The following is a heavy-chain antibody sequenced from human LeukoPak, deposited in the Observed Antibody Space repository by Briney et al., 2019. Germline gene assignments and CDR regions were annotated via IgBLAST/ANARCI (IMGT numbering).Heavy chain of an antibody. CDR1: GGSLSSSSYY. J-gene: IGHJ4*02. CDR2: IYYSGST. V-gene: IGHV4-39*01. D-gene: IGHD3-3*01. Sequence: PSETLSLTCTVSGGSLSSSSYYWGWIRQPPGKGLEWLGSIYYSGSTYYNPSLKSRVTISVDTSKNQFSLKLSSVTAADTAVYYCARHWYYDFWSGYYAAKYYFDYWGQGTLVTVSS. CDR3: ARHWYYDFWSGYYAAKYYFDY.